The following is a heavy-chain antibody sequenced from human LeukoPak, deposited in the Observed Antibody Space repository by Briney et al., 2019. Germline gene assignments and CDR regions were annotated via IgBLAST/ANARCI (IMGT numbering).Heavy chain of an antibody. D-gene: IGHD3-3*01. CDR1: GYTFTGYC. Sequence: ASVKVSCKASGYTFTGYCMHWVRQAPGQGLEWMGWIIPNSGGTNYAQKFQGRVTMTRDTYISTAYMELSRLRSDDTAVYYCARDNPYYDFWSGYSSYYYYMDVWGKGTTVTVSS. V-gene: IGHV1-2*02. CDR2: IIPNSGGT. CDR3: ARDNPYYDFWSGYSSYYYYMDV. J-gene: IGHJ6*03.